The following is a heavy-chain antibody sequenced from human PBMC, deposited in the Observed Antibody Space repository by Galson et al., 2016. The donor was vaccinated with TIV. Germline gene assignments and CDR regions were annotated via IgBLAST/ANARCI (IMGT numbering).Heavy chain of an antibody. CDR3: ARDLGLGAFDI. Sequence: ETLSLTCTVSSDSIINYYLSWIRQPPGKGLEWIGYISDSGRSNENPSLKSRVTISVDTSKKQISLKLKSVTAADTAMYYCARDLGLGAFDIWGQGTMVTVS. D-gene: IGHD7-27*01. J-gene: IGHJ3*02. CDR1: SDSIINYY. CDR2: ISDSGRS. V-gene: IGHV4-59*01.